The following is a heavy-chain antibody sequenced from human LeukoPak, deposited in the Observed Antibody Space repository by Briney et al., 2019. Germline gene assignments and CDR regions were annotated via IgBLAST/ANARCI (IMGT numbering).Heavy chain of an antibody. CDR2: IYYSGST. CDR3: ARGVAAQTAKYYGYVWGSYGLYYFDY. V-gene: IGHV4-59*01. CDR1: GGSISSYY. Sequence: SETLSLTCTVSGGSISSYYWSWVRQPPGKGLEWIGYIYYSGSTNYNPSLKSRVTISVDTSKNQFSLKLSSVTAADTAVYYCARGVAAQTAKYYGYVWGSYGLYYFDYWGQGTLVTVSS. J-gene: IGHJ4*02. D-gene: IGHD3-16*01.